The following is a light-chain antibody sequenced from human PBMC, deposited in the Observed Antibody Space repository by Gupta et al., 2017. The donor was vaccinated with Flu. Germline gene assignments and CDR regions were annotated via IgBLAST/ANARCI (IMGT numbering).Light chain of an antibody. CDR2: WAS. Sequence: DIVMTQSPDSLAVSLGERATINCKSSRSVLYSSNNKNYLAWFQQKPGQPPKLLIYWASTRESGVPDRFSGSGSETNFTLTISSLQAEDVAAYYCQQYYSTPLTFGGGTKVEV. CDR1: RSVLYSSNNKNY. V-gene: IGKV4-1*01. J-gene: IGKJ4*01. CDR3: QQYYSTPLT.